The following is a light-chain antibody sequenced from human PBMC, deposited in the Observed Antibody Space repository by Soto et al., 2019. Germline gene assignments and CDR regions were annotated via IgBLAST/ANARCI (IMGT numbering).Light chain of an antibody. CDR2: AIS. Sequence: DIQMTQYPSSLSASVGDSVTISCRAGQTINTYSNWYQQKPGQAPKVLIFAISTLQTGVPSRFRGSGSGTEFSLTISSLQPEDAATYYCQQSYSMPPWTFGQGTKVQIK. CDR3: QQSYSMPPWT. J-gene: IGKJ1*01. CDR1: QTINTY. V-gene: IGKV1-39*01.